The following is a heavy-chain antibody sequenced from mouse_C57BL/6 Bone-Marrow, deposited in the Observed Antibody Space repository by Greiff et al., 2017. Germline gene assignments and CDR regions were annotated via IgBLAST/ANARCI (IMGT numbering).Heavy chain of an antibody. J-gene: IGHJ2*01. CDR3: ARSDGYYPGYFDY. D-gene: IGHD2-3*01. CDR1: GYTFTDYY. CDR2: INPNNGGT. V-gene: IGHV1-26*01. Sequence: EVQLQQSGPELVKPGASVKISCKASGYTFTDYYMNWVKQSHGKSLEWIGDINPNNGGTSYNQKFKGKATLTVDKSSSTAYMELRSLTSEDSAVYYCARSDGYYPGYFDYWGQGTTLTVSS.